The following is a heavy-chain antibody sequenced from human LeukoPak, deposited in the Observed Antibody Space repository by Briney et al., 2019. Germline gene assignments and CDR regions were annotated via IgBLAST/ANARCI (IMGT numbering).Heavy chain of an antibody. J-gene: IGHJ4*02. Sequence: ASVKVSCKASGYTFTSYYMHWVRQAPGQGLEWMGIINPSGGSTSYVQKFQGRVTMTRDMSTSTVYMELSSLRPEDTAVYYCARCPSRDFGFDYWGQGTLVTVSS. CDR1: GYTFTSYY. V-gene: IGHV1-46*01. D-gene: IGHD3-9*01. CDR2: INPSGGST. CDR3: ARCPSRDFGFDY.